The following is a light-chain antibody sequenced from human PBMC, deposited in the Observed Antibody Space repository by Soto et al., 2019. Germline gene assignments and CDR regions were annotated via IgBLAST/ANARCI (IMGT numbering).Light chain of an antibody. J-gene: IGLJ1*01. CDR1: SSDFGGYNY. V-gene: IGLV2-14*01. CDR3: SSYTSSSTYYV. Sequence: QSVLTQPVSVSGSPGQSITISCTGNSSDFGGYNYVSWYQQHPGKAPKLMIYDVSNRPPGVSNRFSGSKSGNTASLTISGLQAEDEADYYCSSYTSSSTYYVFGTGTTVTVL. CDR2: DVS.